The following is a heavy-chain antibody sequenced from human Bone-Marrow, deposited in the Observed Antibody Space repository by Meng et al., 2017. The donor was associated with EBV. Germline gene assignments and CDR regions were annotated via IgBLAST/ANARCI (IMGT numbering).Heavy chain of an antibody. Sequence: VQLVQCGAEVKKPGASLKVSCKASGYTFTGYYIHWVRQAPGQGLEWVGWINPNSGGTNYAEKFQGRVTMTRDTSITTAFMELSSLKSDDTAVYYCAMGLATDFDYWGQGTLVTVSS. CDR2: INPNSGGT. J-gene: IGHJ4*02. V-gene: IGHV1-2*02. D-gene: IGHD5-12*01. CDR3: AMGLATDFDY. CDR1: GYTFTGYY.